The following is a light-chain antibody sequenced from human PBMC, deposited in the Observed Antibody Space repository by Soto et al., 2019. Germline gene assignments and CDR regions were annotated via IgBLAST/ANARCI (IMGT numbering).Light chain of an antibody. Sequence: QSALTQPPSASGSPGQSVTISCTGTSSDIGVYNYVSWYQQHPGKAPKLMLYEVSKRPSGVPDRFSGSKSGNTASLTISGLQAEDEADYYCCSHAGSSVVFGTGTKLTVL. V-gene: IGLV2-8*01. J-gene: IGLJ1*01. CDR3: CSHAGSSVV. CDR1: SSDIGVYNY. CDR2: EVS.